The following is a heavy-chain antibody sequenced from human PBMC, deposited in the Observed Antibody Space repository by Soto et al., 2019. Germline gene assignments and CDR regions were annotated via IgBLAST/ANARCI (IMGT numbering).Heavy chain of an antibody. D-gene: IGHD5-18*01. J-gene: IGHJ4*02. CDR3: ASGIIQLWYFLDY. V-gene: IGHV1-18*01. CDR1: GYTYPIYG. CDR2: ISAYNGNT. Sequence: LVKRSCKTSGYTYPIYGISWGRLAPGQGLEWMGWISAYNGNTNYAQKLQGRVTMTTDTSTSTAYMELRSLRSDDTAVYYCASGIIQLWYFLDYWGQGTLVTVSS.